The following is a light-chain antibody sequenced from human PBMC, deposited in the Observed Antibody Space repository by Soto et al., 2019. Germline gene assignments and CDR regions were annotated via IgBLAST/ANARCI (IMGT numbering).Light chain of an antibody. CDR2: WAS. J-gene: IGKJ2*01. CDR3: QQYYSAPYT. CDR1: QSVLYSSNNKNC. Sequence: DIVITQSTDSLAVSLGERATINCKSSQSVLYSSNNKNCLAWYQQKPGQPPKLLIYWASTRGYGVPVRFSGSGSGTDFTLTISSLQAEDVAVYYCQQYYSAPYTFGQGTKLQIK. V-gene: IGKV4-1*01.